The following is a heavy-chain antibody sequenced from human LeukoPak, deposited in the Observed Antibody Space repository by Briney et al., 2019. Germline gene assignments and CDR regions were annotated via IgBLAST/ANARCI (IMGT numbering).Heavy chain of an antibody. J-gene: IGHJ4*02. CDR1: GFTVSSNY. CDR3: AIGGVPPNYYFDY. CDR2: IYSGGST. D-gene: IGHD1-1*01. V-gene: IGHV3-53*01. Sequence: GGSLRLSCAASGFTVSSNYMSWVRQAPGKGLEWVSVIYSGGSTYYADSVKGRFTISRDNSKNTLYLQMNSLRAEDTAVYYCAIGGVPPNYYFDYWGQGTLVTVSS.